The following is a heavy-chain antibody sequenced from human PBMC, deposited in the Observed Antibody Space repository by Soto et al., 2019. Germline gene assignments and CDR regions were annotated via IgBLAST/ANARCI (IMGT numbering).Heavy chain of an antibody. CDR1: GFTFDDYA. CDR2: INWNSGSI. Sequence: ESGGGLVQPGRSLRLSCAASGFTFDDYAMHWVRQVPGKGLEWVSGINWNSGSIGYGDSVKGRFAISRDNAKNSLHLQMNSLSAEDTAFYYCVKDESFNWYSGHFRHWGQGTLVTVSS. J-gene: IGHJ1*01. D-gene: IGHD1-26*01. V-gene: IGHV3-9*01. CDR3: VKDESFNWYSGHFRH.